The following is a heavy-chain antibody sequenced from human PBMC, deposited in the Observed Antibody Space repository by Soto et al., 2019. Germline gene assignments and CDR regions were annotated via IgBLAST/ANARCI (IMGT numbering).Heavy chain of an antibody. CDR3: ARGFSAGKGAPPDF. Sequence: EMQQLESGGGLVEPGGSLGLACGAPGFGFRNFAISWVRRDRGQGLAGVSAISGSGGGTYSADSVQGRFTIGRDNSKNTLYLHMSSLRCEDTAVYYCARGFSAGKGAPPDFWGPGSLVTVSS. V-gene: IGHV3-23*01. D-gene: IGHD3-10*01. J-gene: IGHJ4*02. CDR2: ISGSGGGT. CDR1: GFGFRNFA.